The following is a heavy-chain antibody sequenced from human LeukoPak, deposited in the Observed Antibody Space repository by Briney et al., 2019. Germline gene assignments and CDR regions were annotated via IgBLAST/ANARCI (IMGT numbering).Heavy chain of an antibody. V-gene: IGHV3-74*01. Sequence: PGGSLRLSCAASGFSFSTYWMHWARQAPGKGPVWVSRINSDGTTTAYADSVKGRFTISRDNAKNTLYLQMNSLRAEDTAVYYCSSTELTTFGIVPLDIWGQGTMVSVSS. D-gene: IGHD3-3*01. CDR1: GFSFSTYW. CDR3: SSTELTTFGIVPLDI. CDR2: INSDGTTT. J-gene: IGHJ3*02.